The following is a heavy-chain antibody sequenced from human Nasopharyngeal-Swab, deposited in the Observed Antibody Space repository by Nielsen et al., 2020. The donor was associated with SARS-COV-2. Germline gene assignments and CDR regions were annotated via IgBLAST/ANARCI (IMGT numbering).Heavy chain of an antibody. V-gene: IGHV3-33*01. Sequence: GGSLRLSYAASGFTFSSYGMHWVRQAPGKGLEWVAVIWYDGSNKYYADSVKGRFTISRDNSKNTLYLQMNSLRAEDTAVYYCARGRSSSWEDYFDYWGQGTLVTVSS. CDR3: ARGRSSSWEDYFDY. J-gene: IGHJ4*02. CDR2: IWYDGSNK. CDR1: GFTFSSYG. D-gene: IGHD6-13*01.